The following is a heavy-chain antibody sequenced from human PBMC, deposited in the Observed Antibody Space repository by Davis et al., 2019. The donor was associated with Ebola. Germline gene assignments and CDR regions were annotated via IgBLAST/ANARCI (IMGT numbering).Heavy chain of an antibody. Sequence: PSETLSLTCTVSGGSVSSGSYYWSWIRQPPGKGLEWIGYIYYSGSTNYNPSLKSRVTISVDTSKNQFSLKLSSVTAADTAVYYCARVQDSSGPSRRGFDYWGQGTLVTVSS. V-gene: IGHV4-61*01. CDR3: ARVQDSSGPSRRGFDY. J-gene: IGHJ4*02. D-gene: IGHD3-22*01. CDR2: IYYSGST. CDR1: GGSVSSGSYY.